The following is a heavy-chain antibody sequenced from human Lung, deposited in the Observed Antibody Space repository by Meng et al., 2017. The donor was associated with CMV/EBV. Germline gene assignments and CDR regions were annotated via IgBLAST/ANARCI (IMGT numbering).Heavy chain of an antibody. CDR2: INDASNNK. D-gene: IGHD5-18*01. CDR1: GFNFNIFE. Sequence: GESLKISCAASGFNFNIFEMNWVRQTPGKGLEWISYINDASNNKYYADSVKGRFTISRDNAQKSLFLQMNTLRVEDTAIYYCARTPRGYSHGYSALYFDSWGQGTXVTVSS. J-gene: IGHJ4*02. CDR3: ARTPRGYSHGYSALYFDS. V-gene: IGHV3-48*03.